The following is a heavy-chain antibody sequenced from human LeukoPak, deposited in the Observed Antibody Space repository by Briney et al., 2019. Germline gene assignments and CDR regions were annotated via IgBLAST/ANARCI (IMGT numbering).Heavy chain of an antibody. CDR2: IRQDGSEK. CDR1: GFTFSNYW. V-gene: IGHV3-7*01. Sequence: GGSLRLSCIGSGFTFSNYWMSWVRQVPGKGLEWVANIRQDGSEKHYVDSVKGRFTISRDNGKNSLYLQMDSLRAEDTAVYYCARDPYYYDSSGYEFGAFDIWGQGTMVTVSS. D-gene: IGHD3-22*01. CDR3: ARDPYYYDSSGYEFGAFDI. J-gene: IGHJ3*02.